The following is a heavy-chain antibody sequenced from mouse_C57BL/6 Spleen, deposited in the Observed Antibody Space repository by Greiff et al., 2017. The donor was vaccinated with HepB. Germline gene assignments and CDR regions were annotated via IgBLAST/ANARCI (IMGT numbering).Heavy chain of an antibody. D-gene: IGHD1-1*01. CDR3: ARGPHYYGREVYFDY. CDR2: INPSSGYT. CDR1: GYTFTSYW. V-gene: IGHV1-7*01. J-gene: IGHJ2*01. Sequence: QVQLQQSGAELAKPGASVKLSCKASGYTFTSYWLHWVNQRPGQGLEWIGYINPSSGYTKYNQKFKDKATLTADKSSSTAYMQLSSLTYEDSAVYYCARGPHYYGREVYFDYWGQGTTLTVSS.